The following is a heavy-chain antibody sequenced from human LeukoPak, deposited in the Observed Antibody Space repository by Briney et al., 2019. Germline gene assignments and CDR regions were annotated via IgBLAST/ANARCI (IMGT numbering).Heavy chain of an antibody. J-gene: IGHJ4*02. Sequence: GGSLRLSCAASGFTFSSYDMHWVRQATGKGLEWVSAIGTGGDTYHPGSVKGRFTISRENAKNSLYLQINSLRAGDTAVYYCAIATTSGYYAYWGQGTLVTVSS. CDR2: IGTGGDT. CDR1: GFTFSSYD. V-gene: IGHV3-13*01. D-gene: IGHD3-22*01. CDR3: AIATTSGYYAY.